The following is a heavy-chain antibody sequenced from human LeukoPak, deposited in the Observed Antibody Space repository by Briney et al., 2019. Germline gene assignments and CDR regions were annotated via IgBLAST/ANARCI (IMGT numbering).Heavy chain of an antibody. D-gene: IGHD3-10*01. V-gene: IGHV3-7*03. Sequence: PGGSLRLSCAASGFTLCSYWMSWVRQAPGKGLEWVANIKEDGSEKYYVDSVKGRLTISRDNAKNSLYLHMNSLTAEDTAMYYCARDWVAGVPFDAFDIWGQGTMVSVSS. CDR1: GFTLCSYW. CDR3: ARDWVAGVPFDAFDI. J-gene: IGHJ3*02. CDR2: IKEDGSEK.